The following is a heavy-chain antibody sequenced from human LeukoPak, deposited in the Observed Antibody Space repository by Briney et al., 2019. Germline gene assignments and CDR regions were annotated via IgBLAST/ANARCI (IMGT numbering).Heavy chain of an antibody. D-gene: IGHD3-10*01. J-gene: IGHJ3*01. CDR1: GYPFSNQW. CDR3: ARTGYHYGSGSHYAFDL. Sequence: KPGESLEISREASGYPFSNQWIGWVRQMPGKGLEWMGIIYPGDSDTRYSPSFQGQVTISVDKSVTTTYLQWHSLKRSDIAMYYCARTGYHYGSGSHYAFDLWGQGTMVTVSS. V-gene: IGHV5-51*01. CDR2: IYPGDSDT.